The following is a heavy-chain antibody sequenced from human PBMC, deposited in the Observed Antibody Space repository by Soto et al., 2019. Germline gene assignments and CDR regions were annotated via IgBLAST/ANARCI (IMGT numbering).Heavy chain of an antibody. D-gene: IGHD5-18*01. Sequence: SVKVSCKXSGGTFSSYAISWVRQAPGQGLEWMGGIIPIFGTANYAQKFQGRVTITADKSTSTAYMELSSLRSEDTAVYYCARSRIQLWSCMDVWGQGTTVTVSS. CDR1: GGTFSSYA. J-gene: IGHJ6*02. CDR3: ARSRIQLWSCMDV. CDR2: IIPIFGTA. V-gene: IGHV1-69*06.